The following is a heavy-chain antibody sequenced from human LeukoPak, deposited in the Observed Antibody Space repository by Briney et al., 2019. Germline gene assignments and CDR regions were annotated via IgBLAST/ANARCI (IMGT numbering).Heavy chain of an antibody. CDR1: GGTFSSYA. CDR2: IIPIFGTA. J-gene: IGHJ5*02. V-gene: IGHV1-69*13. D-gene: IGHD1-26*01. Sequence: SVKVSCKASGGTFSSYAISWVRQAPGQGLEWRGGIIPIFGTANYAQKFQGRVTITADESTSTAYMELSSLRSEDTAVYYCASGDIVGATFGWFDPWGQGTLVTVSS. CDR3: ASGDIVGATFGWFDP.